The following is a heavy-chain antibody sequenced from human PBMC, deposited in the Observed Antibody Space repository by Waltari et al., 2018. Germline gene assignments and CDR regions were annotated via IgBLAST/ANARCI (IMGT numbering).Heavy chain of an antibody. CDR2: LSDSGEST. J-gene: IGHJ4*02. CDR3: ARALWGGFDY. V-gene: IGHV3-23*01. CDR1: GFTFNSYA. Sequence: EVQLLESGGGLVQPGQSLIFSCAASGFTFNSYAMSWVRHAPGKVLEWVSALSDSGESTYYADSVKGRFTISRDNSMNTLYLQMNNLRVEDTAVYYCARALWGGFDYWGQGTLLTVSS. D-gene: IGHD3-16*01.